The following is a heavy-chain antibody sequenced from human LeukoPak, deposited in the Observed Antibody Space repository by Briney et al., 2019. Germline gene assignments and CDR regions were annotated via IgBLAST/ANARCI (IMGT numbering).Heavy chain of an antibody. V-gene: IGHV3-49*03. CDR2: IRSRAYGGTT. Sequence: GGSLRLSCTASGFTFGDYAMSWFRQAPGKGLEWVGFIRSRAYGGTTEYAASVKGRFTISRDDSKSIAYLQMNSLKTEDTAVYYCTRDPLSHGSYGGIDYWGQGTLVTVSS. J-gene: IGHJ4*02. D-gene: IGHD1-26*01. CDR3: TRDPLSHGSYGGIDY. CDR1: GFTFGDYA.